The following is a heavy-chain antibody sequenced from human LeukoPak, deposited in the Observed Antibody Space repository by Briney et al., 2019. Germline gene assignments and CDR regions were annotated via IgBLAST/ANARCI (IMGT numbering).Heavy chain of an antibody. Sequence: SVKVSCKASGGTFSSYAISWVRQSPGQGLEWMGRIIPILGIANYAQKFQGRVTTTADKSTSTAYMELSSLRSEDTAVYYCARVIAAAGTLEGNCFDPWGQGTLVTVSS. CDR2: IIPILGIA. CDR3: ARVIAAAGTLEGNCFDP. D-gene: IGHD6-13*01. CDR1: GGTFSSYA. J-gene: IGHJ5*02. V-gene: IGHV1-69*04.